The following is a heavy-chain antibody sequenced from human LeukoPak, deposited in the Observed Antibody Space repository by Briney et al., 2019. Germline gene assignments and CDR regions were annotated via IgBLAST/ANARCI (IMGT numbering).Heavy chain of an antibody. CDR1: GFSYSGHW. J-gene: IGHJ4*02. Sequence: GGSLRLSCTASGFSYSGHWMHRARQLPGKGLVWVSRISPTGSTTSYADSVKGQFTVSRDNAKNTLYLQVNNLRAEDTAVYYCARGPNSNWSGLDFWGQGTLLTVSS. D-gene: IGHD6-6*01. V-gene: IGHV3-74*01. CDR2: ISPTGSTT. CDR3: ARGPNSNWSGLDF.